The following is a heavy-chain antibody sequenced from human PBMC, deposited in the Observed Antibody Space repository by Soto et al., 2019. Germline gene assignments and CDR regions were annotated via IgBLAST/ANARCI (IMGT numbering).Heavy chain of an antibody. J-gene: IGHJ5*02. Sequence: EVQLLESGGGLVQPGGSLRLSCAASGSTFSSYAMSWVRQAPGKGLEWVSAISGSGGSTYYADSVKGRFTISRDNSKNTLYLQMNSLRAEDTAVYYCAKVLGVVVVAQFNWFDPWGQGTLVTVSS. CDR3: AKVLGVVVVAQFNWFDP. D-gene: IGHD2-15*01. V-gene: IGHV3-23*01. CDR2: ISGSGGST. CDR1: GSTFSSYA.